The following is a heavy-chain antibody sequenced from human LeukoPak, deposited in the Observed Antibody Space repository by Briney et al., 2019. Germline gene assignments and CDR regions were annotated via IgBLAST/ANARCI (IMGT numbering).Heavy chain of an antibody. CDR2: IYNSGNT. CDR1: GGSISSYY. V-gene: IGHV4-59*12. J-gene: IGHJ6*02. Sequence: SETLSLTCSVSGGSISSYYWSWIRQSPENALEWIGYIYNSGNTNYNLFLKSRVTISVDTSKNQFSLKLSSVTAADTAVYYCARGWELLYGMDVWGQGTTVTVSS. CDR3: ARGWELLYGMDV. D-gene: IGHD1-26*01.